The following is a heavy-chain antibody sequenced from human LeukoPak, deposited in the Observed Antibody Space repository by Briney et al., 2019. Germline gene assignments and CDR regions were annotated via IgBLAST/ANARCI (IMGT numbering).Heavy chain of an antibody. J-gene: IGHJ4*02. D-gene: IGHD4-17*01. CDR2: ISYDGSNK. Sequence: GGSLRLSCAASGFTFSSYAMHWVRQAPGKGVEGVAVISYDGSNKYYADSVKGRFTISRDNSKNTLYLQMNSLRAEDTAVYYCARDSRLRDGLDYWGQGTLVTVSS. V-gene: IGHV3-30*04. CDR1: GFTFSSYA. CDR3: ARDSRLRDGLDY.